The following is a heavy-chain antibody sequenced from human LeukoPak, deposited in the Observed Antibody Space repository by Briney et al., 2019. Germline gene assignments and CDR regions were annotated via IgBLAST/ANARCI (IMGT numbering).Heavy chain of an antibody. V-gene: IGHV4-39*07. D-gene: IGHD3-22*01. CDR3: ARLHYDSTGSDS. Sequence: PSETLSLTCSVSGGSISSSSYYWGWIRQPPGKGLEWIGSIYYSGSTYYNPSLKSRVTISVDTSKNQFSLKLSSVTAADTAVYYCARLHYDSTGSDSWGQGTLVTVSS. CDR2: IYYSGST. CDR1: GGSISSSSYY. J-gene: IGHJ5*01.